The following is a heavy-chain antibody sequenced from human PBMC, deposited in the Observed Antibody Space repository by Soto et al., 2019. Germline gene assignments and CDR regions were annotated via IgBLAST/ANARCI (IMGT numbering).Heavy chain of an antibody. Sequence: SETLSLTCTVSGGSVRSGRYYWSWIRQPPGKGLEWIGYVFYSGSTRYNPSLNSRVTISVDTSKNQFSLKLTSVTAADTAMYYCERVPLPGVAVAEVYYFDYWGPGTMLTVSS. D-gene: IGHD6-19*01. CDR1: GGSVRSGRYY. CDR2: VFYSGST. CDR3: ERVPLPGVAVAEVYYFDY. V-gene: IGHV4-61*01. J-gene: IGHJ4*02.